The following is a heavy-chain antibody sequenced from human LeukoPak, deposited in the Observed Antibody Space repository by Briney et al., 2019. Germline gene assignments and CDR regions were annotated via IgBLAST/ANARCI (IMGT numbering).Heavy chain of an antibody. Sequence: PGGSLRLSCAASGFTFNDYYMSWIRQAPGKGLEWVSYISSSGSTIYYADSVKGRFTISRDNAKNSLYLQMNSLRAEDTAVYYCARIDSSSWYVDYWGQGTLVTVSS. J-gene: IGHJ4*02. CDR1: GFTFNDYY. CDR2: ISSSGSTI. D-gene: IGHD6-13*01. CDR3: ARIDSSSWYVDY. V-gene: IGHV3-11*01.